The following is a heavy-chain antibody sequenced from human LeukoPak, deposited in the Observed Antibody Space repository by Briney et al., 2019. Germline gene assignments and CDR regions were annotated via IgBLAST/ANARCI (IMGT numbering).Heavy chain of an antibody. Sequence: GASVKVSCKASGYTFTGYYMHWVRQAPGQGLEWMGWINPNSGGTNYAQKFQGRVTMTRDTSISTAYVELSRLRSDDTAVYYCARVGLRNCTNGVCYDYYFDYWGQGTLVTVSS. CDR3: ARVGLRNCTNGVCYDYYFDY. D-gene: IGHD2-8*01. CDR1: GYTFTGYY. J-gene: IGHJ4*02. V-gene: IGHV1-2*02. CDR2: INPNSGGT.